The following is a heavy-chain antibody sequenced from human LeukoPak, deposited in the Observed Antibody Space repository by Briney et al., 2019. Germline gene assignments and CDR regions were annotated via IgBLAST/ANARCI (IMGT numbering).Heavy chain of an antibody. CDR2: IYSGGST. D-gene: IGHD4-23*01. CDR1: GFTVSSNY. Sequence: PGGSLSLSCAATGFTVSSNYMIWVRQATGKGLQGVSVIYSGGSTYYAASVKGRFTISRHNSKNTLYLQMNSLRAEDTAVYYCARDSYGGNYAFDIWGQGTMVTVSS. V-gene: IGHV3-53*04. CDR3: ARDSYGGNYAFDI. J-gene: IGHJ3*02.